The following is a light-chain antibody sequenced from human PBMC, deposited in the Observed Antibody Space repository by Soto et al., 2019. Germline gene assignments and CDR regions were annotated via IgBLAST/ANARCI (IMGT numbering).Light chain of an antibody. CDR1: QSVSSN. V-gene: IGKV3-15*01. J-gene: IGKJ1*01. CDR3: QQYNNWPRT. Sequence: EIVMTQAPATPSVSPGERATLAFRVSQSVSSNLAWYQKKPGQAPKLLIHGASTSATGIPARFSGSGSGTEFTLSISSLQSDDFAVYDCQQYNNWPRTFGQGTKVEIK. CDR2: GAS.